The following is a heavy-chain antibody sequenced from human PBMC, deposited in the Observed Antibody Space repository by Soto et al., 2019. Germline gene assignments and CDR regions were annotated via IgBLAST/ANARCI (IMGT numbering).Heavy chain of an antibody. CDR1: GYTFTSYG. D-gene: IGHD2-15*01. CDR2: ISAYNGNT. V-gene: IGHV1-18*01. Sequence: ASVKVSCKASGYTFTSYGISWVRQAPGQGLEWMGWISAYNGNTNYAQKLQGRVTMTTDTSTSTAYMELRSLRSDDTAVYYCAIGSHCSGGSCYSPPYYYYYYMDVWGKGTTVTVSS. CDR3: AIGSHCSGGSCYSPPYYYYYYMDV. J-gene: IGHJ6*03.